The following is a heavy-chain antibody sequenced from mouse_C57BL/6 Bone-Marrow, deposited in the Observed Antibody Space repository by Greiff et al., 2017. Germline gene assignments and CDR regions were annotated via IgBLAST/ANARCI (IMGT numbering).Heavy chain of an antibody. CDR3: AREVLDYGSSYDAMDY. CDR1: GYTFTSYG. J-gene: IGHJ4*01. D-gene: IGHD1-1*01. V-gene: IGHV1-81*01. CDR2: IYPRSGNT. Sequence: VQLQQSGAELARPGASVKLSCKASGYTFTSYGISWVKQRTGQGLEWIGEIYPRSGNTYYNEKFKGKATLTADKSSSTAYMELRSLTSEDSAVXFCAREVLDYGSSYDAMDYWGQGTSVTVSS.